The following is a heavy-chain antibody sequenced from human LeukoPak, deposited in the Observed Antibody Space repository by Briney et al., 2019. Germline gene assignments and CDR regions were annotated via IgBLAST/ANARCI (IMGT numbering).Heavy chain of an antibody. CDR3: ARGYSSAWYREFFDH. D-gene: IGHD6-13*01. Sequence: PSETLSLTCTVSGGSISSYYWSSIRQHPGKGLEWIARVYNSGSTNYNPSFMGRVTMSVDTSKNQFSLKLSSVTAADTAVYYCARGYSSAWYREFFDHWGQGTLVTVSS. J-gene: IGHJ4*02. V-gene: IGHV4-4*07. CDR1: GGSISSYY. CDR2: VYNSGST.